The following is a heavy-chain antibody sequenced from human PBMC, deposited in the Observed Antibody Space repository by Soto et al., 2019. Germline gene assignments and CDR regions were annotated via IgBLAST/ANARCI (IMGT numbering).Heavy chain of an antibody. D-gene: IGHD6-6*01. CDR1: GFNFRAYG. V-gene: IGHV3-30*18. J-gene: IGHJ6*02. CDR3: AKGSSSVYYYYYGMDV. Sequence: QVQLVESGGGVVQPGRSLRLSCAASGFNFRAYGMHWVRQAPGKGLQWVAVMPSDASNKYYADSVKGRFTISRDNSQNTLYLQMNSLRPEDTAVYYCAKGSSSVYYYYYGMDVWGQGTTVTVSS. CDR2: MPSDASNK.